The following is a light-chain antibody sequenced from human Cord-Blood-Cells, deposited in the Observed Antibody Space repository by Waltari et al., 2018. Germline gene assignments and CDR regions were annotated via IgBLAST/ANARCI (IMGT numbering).Light chain of an antibody. Sequence: SSVLTQPPSVSVAPGNTARITCGGNNIGSKSVHWYQQKPGQAPVLVIYYDSDRPSGIPERFSGSNSGNTATLTISRVEAGDEADYYCQVWDSSSDHRVFGGGTKLTVL. V-gene: IGLV3-21*04. J-gene: IGLJ3*02. CDR2: YDS. CDR1: NIGSKS. CDR3: QVWDSSSDHRV.